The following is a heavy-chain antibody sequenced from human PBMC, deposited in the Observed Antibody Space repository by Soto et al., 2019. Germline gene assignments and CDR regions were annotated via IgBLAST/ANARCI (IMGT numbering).Heavy chain of an antibody. Sequence: SETLSLTCAVSGASISSTDWWSWVRQPPGKGLEWLGEIYHSGGTYYNPSLRSRVAISVDTSQNLFSLTLTSVTAADTAVYYCAIPDAGDFHYWGQGALVTVPQ. CDR2: IYHSGGT. V-gene: IGHV4-4*02. CDR3: AIPDAGDFHY. CDR1: GASISSTDW. J-gene: IGHJ4*02. D-gene: IGHD2-8*01.